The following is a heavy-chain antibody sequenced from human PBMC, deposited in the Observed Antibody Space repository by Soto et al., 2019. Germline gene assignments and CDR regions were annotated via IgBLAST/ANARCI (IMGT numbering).Heavy chain of an antibody. CDR2: IYYSGDT. CDR3: VRGGYVHAFDY. CDR1: GGSISYYS. J-gene: IGHJ4*02. V-gene: IGHV4-59*01. D-gene: IGHD5-12*01. Sequence: PAETQTLTCTVSGGSISYYSWGWIRQPPGKGLEWIGSIYYSGDTHYNPSLKSRVTISVDTSMNQFSLNLDSVTAVDSAVYYCVRGGYVHAFDYWGQGALVTVSS.